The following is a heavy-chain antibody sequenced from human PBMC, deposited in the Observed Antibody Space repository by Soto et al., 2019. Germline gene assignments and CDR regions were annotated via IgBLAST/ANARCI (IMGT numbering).Heavy chain of an antibody. CDR3: AKDMRYFDWLSPYGPFDD. CDR2: VSGSGGTT. D-gene: IGHD3-9*01. CDR1: GFTFSTYA. Sequence: PGGSLRLSCAASGFTFSTYAMNWVRQAPGKGLAWVSGVSGSGGTTYYADSVKGRFTISRDNSKNTLYLQMNSLRAEDTALYYCAKDMRYFDWLSPYGPFDDWGQGTLVTVAS. V-gene: IGHV3-23*01. J-gene: IGHJ4*02.